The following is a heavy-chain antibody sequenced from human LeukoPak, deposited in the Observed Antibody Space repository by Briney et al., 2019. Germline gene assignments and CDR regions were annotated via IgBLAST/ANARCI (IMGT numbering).Heavy chain of an antibody. CDR1: GYTFANYG. V-gene: IGHV1-3*01. CDR3: ARAFLWFGELQSPFDP. Sequence: ASVKVSCKASGYTFANYGIHWLRQAPGQGLEWMGWINADNGDTEYSQTFQGRATITRDTSATTAYMELSSLTSDGSAIYFCARAFLWFGELQSPFDPWGQGSLVTVSS. J-gene: IGHJ5*02. CDR2: INADNGDT. D-gene: IGHD3-10*01.